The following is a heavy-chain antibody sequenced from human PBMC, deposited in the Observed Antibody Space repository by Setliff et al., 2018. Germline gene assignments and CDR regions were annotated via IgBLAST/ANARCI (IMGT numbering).Heavy chain of an antibody. CDR3: TVYNTGSSKDHY. Sequence: PSETLSLSCAASGFTFSSYWMSWIRQPPGKGREWIGEINHSGSTNYNPSLKSRVTISVDTSKNQFSLKLSSVTAADTALYYCTVYNTGSSKDHYWGQGTPVTVSS. J-gene: IGHJ4*02. CDR1: GFTFSSYW. CDR2: INHSGST. D-gene: IGHD2-8*02. V-gene: IGHV4-34*08.